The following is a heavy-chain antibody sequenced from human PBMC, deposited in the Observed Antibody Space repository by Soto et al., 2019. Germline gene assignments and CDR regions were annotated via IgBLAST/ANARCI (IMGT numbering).Heavy chain of an antibody. D-gene: IGHD6-19*01. CDR3: AVVEAVAASPIDY. CDR1: GGSISSGDYY. J-gene: IGHJ4*02. V-gene: IGHV4-30-4*01. Sequence: SETLSLTCTVSGGSISSGDYYWSWIRQPPGKGLEWIGYIYYSGSTYYNPSLKSRVTISVDTSKNQFSLKLSSVTAADTAVYYCAVVEAVAASPIDYWGQGTLVTVSS. CDR2: IYYSGST.